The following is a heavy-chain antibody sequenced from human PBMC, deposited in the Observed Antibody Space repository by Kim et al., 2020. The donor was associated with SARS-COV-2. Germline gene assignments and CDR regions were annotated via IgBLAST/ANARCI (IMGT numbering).Heavy chain of an antibody. CDR2: ISTGGSTI. Sequence: GGSLRLSCAASGFSFNNYEMNWVRQAPGKGLEWVSYISTGGSTIYYADSVKGRFTISRDNAKNSLYLQMNSLRAQDTAVYYCARGGAGWNYVLAYWGQGTLVTVSS. CDR3: ARGGAGWNYVLAY. CDR1: GFSFNNYE. J-gene: IGHJ4*02. V-gene: IGHV3-48*03. D-gene: IGHD1-7*01.